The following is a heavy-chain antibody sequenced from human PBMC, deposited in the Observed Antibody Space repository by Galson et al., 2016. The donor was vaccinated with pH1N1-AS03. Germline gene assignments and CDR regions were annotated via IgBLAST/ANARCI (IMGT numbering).Heavy chain of an antibody. Sequence: SLRLSCAASGFTFSSFSISWVRQAPGKGLEWVSAVSGSGVKTYFADSVKGRFTISRDNSKNTLYLQMNSLRAEDTAIYYCAKVKPQDCSSDWLRTYYYYAMDVWGQGTMVTVS. CDR3: AKVKPQDCSSDWLRTYYYYAMDV. D-gene: IGHD6-19*01. J-gene: IGHJ6*02. CDR1: GFTFSSFS. CDR2: VSGSGVKT. V-gene: IGHV3-23*01.